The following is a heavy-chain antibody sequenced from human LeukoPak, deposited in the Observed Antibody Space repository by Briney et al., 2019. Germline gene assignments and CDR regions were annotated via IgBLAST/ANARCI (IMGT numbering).Heavy chain of an antibody. CDR1: GFTFSRYG. V-gene: IGHV3-30*18. CDR2: ISYDASNK. CDR3: AKSHGYSYGFDY. Sequence: GGSLRLSCAASGFTFSRYGMHWVRQTPGKGLEWVAVISYDASNKYYADSVKGRFTISRDNSKNTLYLQMNSLRAEDTAVYYCAKSHGYSYGFDYWGQGTLVTVSS. J-gene: IGHJ4*02. D-gene: IGHD5-18*01.